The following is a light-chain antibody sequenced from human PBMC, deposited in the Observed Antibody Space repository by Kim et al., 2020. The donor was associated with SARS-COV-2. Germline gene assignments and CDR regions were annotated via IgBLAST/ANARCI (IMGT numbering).Light chain of an antibody. Sequence: ASVGDRVNITCQASRSISNYLNWYQQKAGKAPKLLIYDASSLQSGVPSRFRGSGSGTDFTLTISTFQPEDFATYYCQQCYGRPLTFGQGTKVDIK. CDR1: RSISNY. V-gene: IGKV1-39*01. CDR2: DAS. J-gene: IGKJ1*01. CDR3: QQCYGRPLT.